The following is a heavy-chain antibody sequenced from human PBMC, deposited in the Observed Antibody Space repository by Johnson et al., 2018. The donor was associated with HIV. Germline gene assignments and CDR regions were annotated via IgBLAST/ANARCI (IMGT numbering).Heavy chain of an antibody. CDR2: INSDGSST. J-gene: IGHJ3*02. D-gene: IGHD3-10*01. Sequence: VQLVESGGGLVQPGGSLRLSCAASGFTFSSYWMHWVRQAPGKGLVWVSRINSDGSSTSYADSVKGRFTISRDNAKNSLYLQMNSLRAEDTAVYYCASSWFGELSYAFDIWGQGTMVTVSS. V-gene: IGHV3-74*01. CDR3: ASSWFGELSYAFDI. CDR1: GFTFSSYW.